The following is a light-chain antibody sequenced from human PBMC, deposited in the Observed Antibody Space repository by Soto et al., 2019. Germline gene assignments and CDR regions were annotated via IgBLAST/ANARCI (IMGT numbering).Light chain of an antibody. CDR1: SGDVGNYNL. V-gene: IGLV2-23*02. J-gene: IGLJ1*01. Sequence: QSVLTQPASVSGSPGQSITISCTGTSGDVGNYNLVSWYQQHPGKAPRLMIYEVNKWPSGVSNRFSGSKSGNTASLTISGLQAEDEADYYCCSYVGSSTYYVFGTGTKVTV. CDR3: CSYVGSSTYYV. CDR2: EVN.